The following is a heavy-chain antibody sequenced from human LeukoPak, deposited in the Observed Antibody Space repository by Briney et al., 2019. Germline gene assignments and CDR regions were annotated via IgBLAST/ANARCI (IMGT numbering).Heavy chain of an antibody. CDR2: INSDGSTA. CDR1: GFTFISYW. J-gene: IGHJ4*02. CDR3: ARGHYYYDSSAYYY. V-gene: IGHV3-74*01. D-gene: IGHD3-22*01. Sequence: GGSLRLSCAASGFTFISYWMHWVRQAPGKGLVWVSRINSDGSTASYAASVKGRFTISRDTAKNTLYLQMNSLRAEDTAVYYCARGHYYYDSSAYYYWGQGTLVTVSS.